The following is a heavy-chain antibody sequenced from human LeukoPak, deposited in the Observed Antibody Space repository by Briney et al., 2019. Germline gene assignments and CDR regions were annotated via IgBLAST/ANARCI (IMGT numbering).Heavy chain of an antibody. V-gene: IGHV3-9*01. CDR3: AKSPGYYYDSSGYLDY. J-gene: IGHJ4*02. CDR2: ISWNSGSI. D-gene: IGHD3-22*01. Sequence: HPGGSLRLSCAASGFTFDDYAMHWVRQAPGKGLEWVSGISWNSGSIGYADSVKGRFTISRDNAKNSLYLQMNSLRAEDTALYYCAKSPGYYYDSSGYLDYWGQGTLVTVSS. CDR1: GFTFDDYA.